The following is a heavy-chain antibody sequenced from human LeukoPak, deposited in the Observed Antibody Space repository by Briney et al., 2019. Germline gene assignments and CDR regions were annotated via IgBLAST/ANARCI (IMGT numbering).Heavy chain of an antibody. CDR2: IYPGDSDT. Sequence: GESLKISCKGSGYIFTTYWIGWVRQMPGKGLEWMGIIYPGDSDTRYSPSFQGQVTISADKSISTAYLQWSSLRASDTAMYYCGRPDVRGGAGAFHIWGQGTMVTVSS. D-gene: IGHD6-19*01. J-gene: IGHJ3*02. V-gene: IGHV5-51*01. CDR1: GYIFTTYW. CDR3: GRPDVRGGAGAFHI.